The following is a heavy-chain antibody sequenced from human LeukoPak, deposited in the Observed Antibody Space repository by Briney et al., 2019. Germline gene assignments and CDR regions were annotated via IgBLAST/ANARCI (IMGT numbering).Heavy chain of an antibody. CDR3: ARGRSTWHLDY. V-gene: IGHV3-13*01. D-gene: IGHD1-26*01. CDR1: GFPFSTYN. J-gene: IGHJ4*02. CDR2: IGTVGDT. Sequence: GGSLRLSCAASGFPFSTYNMNWVRQVIGKGLEWVSAIGTVGDTFYSDSVKGRFTISRDNAKNSLSLQMNSLRAEDTAVYYCARGRSTWHLDYWGQGTLVTVSS.